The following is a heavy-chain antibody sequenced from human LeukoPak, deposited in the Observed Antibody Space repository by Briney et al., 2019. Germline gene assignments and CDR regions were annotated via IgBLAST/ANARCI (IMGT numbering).Heavy chain of an antibody. Sequence: ASVKVSCKASGYTFTSYVMNWVRQAPGQGLEWMGWISTNTGDPTYAQGFTGRFIFSLDTSVSTAYLQISSLKAEDTAVYYCARRLADCSGGSCYAYWGQGTLVTVSS. D-gene: IGHD2-15*01. CDR3: ARRLADCSGGSCYAY. V-gene: IGHV7-4-1*02. J-gene: IGHJ4*02. CDR2: ISTNTGDP. CDR1: GYTFTSYV.